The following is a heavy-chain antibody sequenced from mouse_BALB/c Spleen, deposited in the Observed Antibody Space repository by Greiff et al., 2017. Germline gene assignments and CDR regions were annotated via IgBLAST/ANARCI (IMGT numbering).Heavy chain of an antibody. CDR3: ARGGYGNYDAMDY. D-gene: IGHD2-10*02. CDR2: IYPGSGST. CDR1: GYTFTDYV. V-gene: IGHV1-81*01. Sequence: VQLQQSGPELVKPGASVKMSCKASGYTFTDYVISWVKQRTGQGLEWIGEIYPGSGSTYYNEKFKGKATLTADKSSNTAYMQLSSLTSEDSAVYYCARGGYGNYDAMDYWGQGTSVTVSS. J-gene: IGHJ4*01.